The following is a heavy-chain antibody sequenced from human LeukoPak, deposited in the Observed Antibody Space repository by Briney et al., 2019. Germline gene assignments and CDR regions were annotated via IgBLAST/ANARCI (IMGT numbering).Heavy chain of an antibody. V-gene: IGHV3-23*01. D-gene: IGHD3-10*01. CDR2: ISGSGGTT. Sequence: GGSLRLSCTASGVNFNRFAVSWVRQAPGKGLEWVSAISGSGGTTHYADSVKGGFSISRDNYKNTLYLQLSRVRAEDTAVYYCAKTPSSLWFGEFRGGANYFDYWGQGALVTVSS. J-gene: IGHJ4*02. CDR1: GVNFNRFA. CDR3: AKTPSSLWFGEFRGGANYFDY.